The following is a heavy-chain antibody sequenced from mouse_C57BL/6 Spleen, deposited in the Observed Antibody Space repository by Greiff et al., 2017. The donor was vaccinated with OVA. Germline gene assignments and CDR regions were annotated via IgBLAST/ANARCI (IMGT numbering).Heavy chain of an antibody. CDR3: ASGPLGKAAAMDY. V-gene: IGHV1-18*01. Sequence: DVQLQESGPELVKPGASVKIPCKASGYTFTDYNMDWVKQSHGKSLEWIGDINPNNGGTIYNQKFKGKATLTVDKSSSTAYMELRSLTSEDTAVYYCASGPLGKAAAMDYWGQGTSVTVSS. D-gene: IGHD4-1*01. CDR2: INPNNGGT. CDR1: GYTFTDYN. J-gene: IGHJ4*01.